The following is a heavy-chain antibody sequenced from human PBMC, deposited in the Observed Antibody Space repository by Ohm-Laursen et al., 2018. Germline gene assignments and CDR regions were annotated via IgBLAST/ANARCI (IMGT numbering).Heavy chain of an antibody. CDR2: ITSSGST. CDR1: GDSINNYY. V-gene: IGHV4-4*07. D-gene: IGHD7-27*01. Sequence: SDTLSLTCTVSGDSINNYYWTWVRQPAGKGLEWIGRITSSGSTNYNPSLKSRVTMSVDTSKNQLSLKVNSVTAADTAVYYCARDLGFAAPMDVWGQGTTVTVSS. CDR3: ARDLGFAAPMDV. J-gene: IGHJ6*02.